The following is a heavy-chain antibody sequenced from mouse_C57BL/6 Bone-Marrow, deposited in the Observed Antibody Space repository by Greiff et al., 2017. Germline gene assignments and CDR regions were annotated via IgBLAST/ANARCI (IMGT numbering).Heavy chain of an antibody. D-gene: IGHD2-12*01. CDR1: GYTFTSYW. J-gene: IGHJ2*01. CDR3: AREGGYYSFDY. V-gene: IGHV1-50*01. Sequence: QVQLQQSGAELVKPGASVKLSCKASGYTFTSYWMQWVKQRPGQGLEWIGEIYPSDSYTNYNQKFKGKATLTVDTSSSTAYMQLSSLTSEDSAVYYCAREGGYYSFDYWGQGTTLTDSS. CDR2: IYPSDSYT.